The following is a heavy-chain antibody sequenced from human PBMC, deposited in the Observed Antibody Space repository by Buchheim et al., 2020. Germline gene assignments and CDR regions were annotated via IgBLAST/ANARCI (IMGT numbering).Heavy chain of an antibody. J-gene: IGHJ3*02. CDR3: AKVFGSGSFLVGRDAFDI. D-gene: IGHD3-10*01. CDR1: GDSVSSYY. V-gene: IGHV4-59*02. CDR2: IFHSGST. Sequence: QVQLQESGPGLVKPSETLSLTCTVSGDSVSSYYWSWIRQPPGKTLEWIGYIFHSGSTNYNPSLKSRVTISVDRSKNQFSLRLISVTAADTATYYCAKVFGSGSFLVGRDAFDIWGRGT.